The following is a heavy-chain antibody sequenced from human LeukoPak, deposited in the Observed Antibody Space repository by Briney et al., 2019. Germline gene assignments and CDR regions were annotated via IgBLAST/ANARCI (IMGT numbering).Heavy chain of an antibody. J-gene: IGHJ4*02. CDR2: INPGGGST. CDR3: ARDLQVGASCFDY. V-gene: IGHV1-46*01. D-gene: IGHD1-26*01. Sequence: ASVKVSCKASGYTFTSYYMHWVRQAPGQGLEWMGIINPGGGSTSYAQKFQGRVTMTRDMSTSTVYMELSSLRSEDTAVYYCARDLQVGASCFDYWGQGTLVTVSS. CDR1: GYTFTSYY.